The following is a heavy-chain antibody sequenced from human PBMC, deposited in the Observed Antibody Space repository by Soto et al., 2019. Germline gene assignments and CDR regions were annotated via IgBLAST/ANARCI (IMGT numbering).Heavy chain of an antibody. V-gene: IGHV1-69*02. CDR3: ATNYGSGSTHFDN. CDR2: IIPMLGMS. J-gene: IGHJ4*02. CDR1: GDTFNFYT. Sequence: QVQLVQSGAEVKTPGSSVKVSSTASGDTFNFYTLSWVRQAPGQGLEWMGRIIPMLGMSNYAQKFQGRVTMIADKSTRTVYMVLSGLRSEDTALYYCATNYGSGSTHFDNWGQGTLVTVSS. D-gene: IGHD3-10*01.